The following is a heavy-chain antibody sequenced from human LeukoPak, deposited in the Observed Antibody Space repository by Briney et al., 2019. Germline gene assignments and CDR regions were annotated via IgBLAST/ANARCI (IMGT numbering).Heavy chain of an antibody. V-gene: IGHV1-18*01. CDR3: ARGLADDAFDI. Sequence: ASVKVSRKASGGTFSNDAISWVRQAPGQGLEWMGWISAYNGNTNYAQKLQGRVTMTTDTSTSTAYMELRSLRSDDTAVYYCARGLADDAFDIWGQGTMVTVSS. CDR1: GGTFSNDA. CDR2: ISAYNGNT. J-gene: IGHJ3*02. D-gene: IGHD6-6*01.